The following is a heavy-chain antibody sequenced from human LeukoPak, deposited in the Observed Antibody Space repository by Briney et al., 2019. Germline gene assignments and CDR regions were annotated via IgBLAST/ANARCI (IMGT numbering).Heavy chain of an antibody. J-gene: IGHJ4*02. CDR3: AVSSGYYSHFDY. CDR1: GGSISSSSYY. D-gene: IGHD3-22*01. CDR2: IYRGGTT. V-gene: IGHV4-39*01. Sequence: SETLSLTCTVSGGSISSSSYYWGWIRQPPGKGLEWIGSIYRGGTTHYNPSLKSRVTLSVDTSKNQFSLKLSSVTAADTAVYYCAVSSGYYSHFDYWGQGTLVTVSS.